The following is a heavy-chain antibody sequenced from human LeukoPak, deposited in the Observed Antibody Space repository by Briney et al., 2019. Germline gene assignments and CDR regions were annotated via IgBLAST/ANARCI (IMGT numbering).Heavy chain of an antibody. Sequence: SETLPLTCTVSGGSISSYYWSWIRQPAGKGLEWIGRIYTSGSTNYNPSLKSRGTISVDKSKNQFSLKRSSVTAADTAVYYCARDRSISGSYYGDFDYWGQGTLVTVSS. J-gene: IGHJ4*02. CDR2: IYTSGST. D-gene: IGHD1-26*01. V-gene: IGHV4-4*07. CDR1: GGSISSYY. CDR3: ARDRSISGSYYGDFDY.